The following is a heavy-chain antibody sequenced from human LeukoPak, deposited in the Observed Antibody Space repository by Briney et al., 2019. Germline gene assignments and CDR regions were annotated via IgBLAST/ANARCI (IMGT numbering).Heavy chain of an antibody. Sequence: ASVKVSCKASGYTFTGYYMHWVRQAPGQGLERMGWINPNSGGTNYAQKFQGRVTMTRDTSISTAYMELSRLRSDDTAVYYCARGSPYSSGSDYWGQGTLVTVSS. CDR3: ARGSPYSSGSDY. V-gene: IGHV1-2*02. J-gene: IGHJ4*02. CDR1: GYTFTGYY. CDR2: INPNSGGT. D-gene: IGHD6-19*01.